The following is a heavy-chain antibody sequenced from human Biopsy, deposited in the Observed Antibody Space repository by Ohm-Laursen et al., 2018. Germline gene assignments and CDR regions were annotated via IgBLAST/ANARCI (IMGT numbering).Heavy chain of an antibody. CDR2: VYYTGST. D-gene: IGHD3-22*01. CDR3: ARDRGYYSDRTVPGYFDL. V-gene: IGHV4-59*01. CDR1: GDSISSYY. Sequence: GTLSLTCTVSGDSISSYYWSWIRQPHGKGLQWIGYVYYTGSTDYNPSLQSRVTISVDTSKNHFSLRLRSATPADTAIYYCARDRGYYSDRTVPGYFDLWGRGTLVTVSS. J-gene: IGHJ2*01.